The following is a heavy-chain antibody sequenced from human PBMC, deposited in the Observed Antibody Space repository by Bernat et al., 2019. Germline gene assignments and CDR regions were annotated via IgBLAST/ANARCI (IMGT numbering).Heavy chain of an antibody. CDR1: GGSFSVYY. V-gene: IGHV4-34*01. J-gene: IGHJ6*02. CDR3: ARDYGMDV. CDR2: INHSGST. Sequence: QVQLQQWGAGLLKPSETLSLTCAVYGGSFSVYYWSWIRQPPGKGLEWIGEINHSGSTNYNPSLKSRVTISVDTSKNQFSLKLSSVTAADTAVYYCARDYGMDVWGQGTTVTVSS.